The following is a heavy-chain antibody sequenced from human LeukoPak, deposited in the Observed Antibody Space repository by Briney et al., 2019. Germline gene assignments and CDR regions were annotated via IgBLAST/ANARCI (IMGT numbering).Heavy chain of an antibody. CDR2: TYSGGST. Sequence: GGSLRLSCAASGFTVSSSYMSWVRQAPGKGLEWVSVTYSGGSTYYADSVKGRFTISRDNSKNMLYLQMNTLTAEDTAIYFCAKDFEFKWQQPSDHWGQGTPVTVSS. CDR3: AKDFEFKWQQPSDH. V-gene: IGHV3-53*01. CDR1: GFTVSSSY. J-gene: IGHJ4*02. D-gene: IGHD1/OR15-1a*01.